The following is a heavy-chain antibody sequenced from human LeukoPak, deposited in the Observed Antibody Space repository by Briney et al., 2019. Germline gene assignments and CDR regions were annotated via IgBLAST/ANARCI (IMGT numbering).Heavy chain of an antibody. CDR2: ISYDESNK. CDR3: ARGWEVDY. Sequence: GGSLRLSCAASGFTFSSYWMSWVRQAPGKGLEWVAVISYDESNKSYADSVRGRFTISRDNSKNTLFLQMNSLRAEDSAVYYCARGWEVDYWGQGTLVTVSS. CDR1: GFTFSSYW. V-gene: IGHV3-30*03. D-gene: IGHD1-26*01. J-gene: IGHJ4*02.